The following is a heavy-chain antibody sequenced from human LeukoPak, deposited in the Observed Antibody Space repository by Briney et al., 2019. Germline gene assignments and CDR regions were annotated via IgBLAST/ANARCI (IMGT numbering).Heavy chain of an antibody. CDR2: MNPNSGNT. J-gene: IGHJ5*02. D-gene: IGHD2-2*01. Sequence: GASVKVSCKASGYTFTSYDINWVRQATGQGLEWMGWMNPNSGNTGYALKFQGRVTMTRNTSISTAYMELSSLRSEDTAVYYCARGPYCRSMSCPYWFDPWGQGTLVTVSS. CDR1: GYTFTSYD. V-gene: IGHV1-8*01. CDR3: ARGPYCRSMSCPYWFDP.